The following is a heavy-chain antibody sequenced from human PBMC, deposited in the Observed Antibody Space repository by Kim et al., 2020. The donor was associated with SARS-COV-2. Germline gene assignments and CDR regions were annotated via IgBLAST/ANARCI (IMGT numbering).Heavy chain of an antibody. CDR3: AKVGYSYANMGNWFDP. J-gene: IGHJ5*02. Sequence: SVKGRFTISRDNSKNTLYLQMNSLRAEDTAVYYCAKVGYSYANMGNWFDPWGQGTLVTVSS. V-gene: IGHV3-23*01. D-gene: IGHD5-18*01.